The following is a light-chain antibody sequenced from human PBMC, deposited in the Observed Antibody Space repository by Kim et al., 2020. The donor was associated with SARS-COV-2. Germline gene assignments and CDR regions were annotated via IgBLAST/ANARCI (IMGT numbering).Light chain of an antibody. CDR2: AAS. Sequence: SVGDGVFINYRTSQSISNHLNWYRKKPRKAPEILIYAASTLQTGVPSRFSGSGSGTEFTLTIRALQPGDSATYFCQQGYSSPQITFGQGTRLEIK. CDR3: QQGYSSPQIT. J-gene: IGKJ5*01. CDR1: QSISNH. V-gene: IGKV1-39*01.